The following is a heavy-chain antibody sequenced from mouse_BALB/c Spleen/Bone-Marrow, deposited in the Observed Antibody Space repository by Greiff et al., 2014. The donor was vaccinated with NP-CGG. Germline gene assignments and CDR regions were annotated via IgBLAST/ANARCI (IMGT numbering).Heavy chain of an antibody. CDR3: TPHPFDY. V-gene: IGHV6-6*01. CDR2: IRTKADDHAT. CDR1: GFAFSDTW. J-gene: IGHJ2*01. Sequence: EVKLMESGGGLVQPGGSMKLSCAASGFAFSDTWLDWVRQSPEKGPEWVAEIRTKADDHATYYAESVKGRFTISRDDSISSVYLQMNSLRAEDTGIYYCTPHPFDYWGQGTTLTVPS.